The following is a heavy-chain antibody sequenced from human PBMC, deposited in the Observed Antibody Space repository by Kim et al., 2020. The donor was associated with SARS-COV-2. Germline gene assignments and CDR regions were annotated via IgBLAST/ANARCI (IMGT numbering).Heavy chain of an antibody. CDR3: ARDFRSGYASRSSCYGLDV. V-gene: IGHV4-34*01. J-gene: IGHJ6*02. CDR2: INDSGTT. D-gene: IGHD5-12*01. CDR1: GGSFSGYY. Sequence: SETLSLTCVVHGGSFSGYYWSWIRQPPGKGLEWIGEINDSGTTNYNPSLKSRVTISIDTSKNQFSLKLSSVTAADTAVYYCARDFRSGYASRSSCYGLDVWGQGTTVTVS.